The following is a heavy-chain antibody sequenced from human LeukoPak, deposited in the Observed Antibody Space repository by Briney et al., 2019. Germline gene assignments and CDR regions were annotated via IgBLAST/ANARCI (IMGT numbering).Heavy chain of an antibody. CDR2: ISGSGGGT. Sequence: GGSLRLSCAASGFTFSSYAMSWVRQAPGKGLEWVSGISGSGGGTYYADSVKGRFTISRDNSKNTLYLQMNSLRAEDTAVHYCAKAPGYGGNLPVEYWGQGTLVTVSS. J-gene: IGHJ4*02. D-gene: IGHD4-23*01. CDR1: GFTFSSYA. CDR3: AKAPGYGGNLPVEY. V-gene: IGHV3-23*01.